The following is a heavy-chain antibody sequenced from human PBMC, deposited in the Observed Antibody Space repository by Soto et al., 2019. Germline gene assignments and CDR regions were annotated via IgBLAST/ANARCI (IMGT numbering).Heavy chain of an antibody. CDR3: ARQAIIGYCSSTSCYRPYYYYYMDV. V-gene: IGHV4-59*08. D-gene: IGHD2-2*01. J-gene: IGHJ6*03. CDR1: GGSIRSYY. CDR2: IYYSGST. Sequence: PSETLSLTCTVSGGSIRSYYWSWIRQPPGKGLEWIGYIYYSGSTNYNPSLKSRVTISVDTSKNQFSLKLSSVTAADTAVYYCARQAIIGYCSSTSCYRPYYYYYMDVWGKGTTVTVSS.